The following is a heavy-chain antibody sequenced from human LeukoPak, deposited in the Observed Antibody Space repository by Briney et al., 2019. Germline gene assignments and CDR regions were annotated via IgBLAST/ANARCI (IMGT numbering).Heavy chain of an antibody. D-gene: IGHD1-26*01. Sequence: GGSLRLSCAASGFTVSSNYMSWVRQAPGKGLEWVSVIYSGGSTYYADSVKGRFTISRDNAKNSLYLQMNSLRAEDTAVYYCARDPVGATEFDIWGQGTMVTVSS. CDR3: ARDPVGATEFDI. CDR2: IYSGGST. V-gene: IGHV3-66*01. J-gene: IGHJ3*02. CDR1: GFTVSSNY.